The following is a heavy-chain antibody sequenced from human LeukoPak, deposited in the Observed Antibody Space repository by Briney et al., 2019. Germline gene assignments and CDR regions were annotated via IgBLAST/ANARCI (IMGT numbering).Heavy chain of an antibody. D-gene: IGHD2-8*01. Sequence: GGSLRLSCAASGLTFSTHAMSWVRQAPGKGLEWVSGINGNGFSTFYADSVRGRFTISRDNSRNTLYLQMNSLRGEDTAVYYCARRGGTNGWGDYDYWGQGALLTVSS. V-gene: IGHV3-23*01. CDR1: GLTFSTHA. CDR3: ARRGGTNGWGDYDY. CDR2: INGNGFST. J-gene: IGHJ4*02.